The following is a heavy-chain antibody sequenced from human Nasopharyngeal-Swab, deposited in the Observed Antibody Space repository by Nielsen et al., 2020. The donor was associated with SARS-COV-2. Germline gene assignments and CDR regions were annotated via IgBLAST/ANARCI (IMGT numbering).Heavy chain of an antibody. D-gene: IGHD2-8*01. Sequence: GESLKISCAASGFTFNDYSMNWVRQAPGKGLEWVAVISYDGSNKYYADSVKGRFTISRDNSKNTLYLQMNSLRAEDTAVYYCAKVARGVYNYMDVWGKGTTVTVSS. V-gene: IGHV3-30*18. CDR3: AKVARGVYNYMDV. CDR1: GFTFNDYS. J-gene: IGHJ6*03. CDR2: ISYDGSNK.